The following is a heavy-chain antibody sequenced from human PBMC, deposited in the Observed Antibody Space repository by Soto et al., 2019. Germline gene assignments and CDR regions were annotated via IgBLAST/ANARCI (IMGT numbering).Heavy chain of an antibody. V-gene: IGHV3-33*01. Sequence: GRTLSLSCAAPQFIFSNFGMHYVLQSPDKDLELVAVIWYDGSNEYYADSVKGRFTISKDNFKNTMYLQMNSLRAEHTAVYYCARDVIQCFAVDTDGMDVWGQGTTV. CDR3: ARDVIQCFAVDTDGMDV. CDR2: IWYDGSNE. CDR1: QFIFSNFG. J-gene: IGHJ6*02. D-gene: IGHD5-18*01.